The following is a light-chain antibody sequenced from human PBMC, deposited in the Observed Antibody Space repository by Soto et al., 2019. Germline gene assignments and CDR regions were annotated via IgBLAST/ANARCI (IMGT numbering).Light chain of an antibody. V-gene: IGKV3-20*01. J-gene: IGKJ5*01. Sequence: EIVLTQSPGTLSLSPGERATLSCRASQSDSSYLAWYQQKPGQAPRLLIYDAYNRATGIPPRFSGSGSGTDFTLTISRLEPEDFAVYYCQQYGSSPSITFGQGTRLEIK. CDR1: QSDSSY. CDR2: DAY. CDR3: QQYGSSPSIT.